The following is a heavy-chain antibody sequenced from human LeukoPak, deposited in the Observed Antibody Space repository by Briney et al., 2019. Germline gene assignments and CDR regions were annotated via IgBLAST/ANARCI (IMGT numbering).Heavy chain of an antibody. J-gene: IGHJ3*02. CDR1: GGSISSGDYY. CDR2: IYYSGST. V-gene: IGHV4-30-4*08. Sequence: PSETLSLTCTVSGGSISSGDYYWSWIRQPPGKGLEWIGYIYYSGSTYYNPSLKSRVTISVDTSKNQFSLKLSSVTAADTAVYYCARVLSEFAPDTYAIYDYVWGSYLSAFDIWGQGTMVTVSS. CDR3: ARVLSEFAPDTYAIYDYVWGSYLSAFDI. D-gene: IGHD3-16*01.